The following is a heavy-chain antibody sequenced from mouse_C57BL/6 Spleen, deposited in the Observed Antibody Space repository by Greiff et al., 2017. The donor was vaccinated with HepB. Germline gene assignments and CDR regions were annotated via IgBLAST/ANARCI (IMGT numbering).Heavy chain of an antibody. V-gene: IGHV1-69*01. CDR2: IDPSDSYT. Sequence: VQLQQPGAELVMPGASVKLSCKASGYTFTSYWMHWVKQRPGQGLEWIGEIDPSDSYTNYNQKFKGKSTLTVDKSSSTAYMQLSSLTSEDSAFYYCARGGRYFDYWGQGTTLTVSS. CDR3: ARGGRYFDY. J-gene: IGHJ2*01. CDR1: GYTFTSYW.